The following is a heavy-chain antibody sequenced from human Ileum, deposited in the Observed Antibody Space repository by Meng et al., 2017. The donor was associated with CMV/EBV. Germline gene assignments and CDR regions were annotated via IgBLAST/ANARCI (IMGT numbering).Heavy chain of an antibody. D-gene: IGHD1-14*01. CDR2: IYWDNDK. V-gene: IGHV2-5*02. CDR3: AHSSYCSNPWHTRHSNFAY. CDR1: HSSANTVGVG. Sequence: ITIIVFGPMLVQPKQPLPVTCNYTHSSANTVGVGGCMIRQPPRKSLEWLALIYWDNDKSYSPSLKTKLTITKNTPKNQVVLTTNNKVTEDTATYSCAHSSYCSNPWHTRHSNFAYWGQGTLVTVSS. J-gene: IGHJ4*02.